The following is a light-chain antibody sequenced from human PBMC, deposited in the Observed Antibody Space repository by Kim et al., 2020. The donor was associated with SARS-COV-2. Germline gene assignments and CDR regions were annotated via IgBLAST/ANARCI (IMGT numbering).Light chain of an antibody. CDR3: QQYNSYWT. CDR1: HSISSW. Sequence: AAAVGDSVTITWRASHSISSWLAWYQQKPGKAHKLLIYKASSLESGVPLRFSGSGSGTEFPLTISSLQPDDFATYYCQQYNSYWTFGQGTKVDIK. J-gene: IGKJ1*01. V-gene: IGKV1-5*03. CDR2: KAS.